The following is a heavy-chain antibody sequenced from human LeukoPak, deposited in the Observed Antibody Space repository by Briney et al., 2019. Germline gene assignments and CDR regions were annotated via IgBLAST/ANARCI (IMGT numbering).Heavy chain of an antibody. CDR1: GFSLSSSGVG. D-gene: IGHD4-17*01. Sequence: ESGPTLLNPTQPLTLTCTFSGFSLSSSGVGVGWIRQPPGKALEWLSLIYWDDDKRYSPSLKSRLTITKDTSKNQVVLTLTNMDPVDTGTYYCAHSGTVTSPHDAFDVWGQGTMVTVSS. J-gene: IGHJ3*01. CDR3: AHSGTVTSPHDAFDV. CDR2: IYWDDDK. V-gene: IGHV2-5*02.